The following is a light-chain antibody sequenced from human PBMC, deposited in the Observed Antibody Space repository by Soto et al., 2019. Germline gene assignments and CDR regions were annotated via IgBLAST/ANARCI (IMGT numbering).Light chain of an antibody. Sequence: QSVLTQPPSVSGAPGQRVTISCTGRSSNIGAGYDVHWYQQRPGTAPKLRIFGNINRPSGVPDRSSGSKSGTSASLAITALQAQDEGDYYCQSYDSTLSARYVFGTGTKLTVL. V-gene: IGLV1-40*01. CDR2: GNI. CDR1: SSNIGAGYD. J-gene: IGLJ1*01. CDR3: QSYDSTLSARYV.